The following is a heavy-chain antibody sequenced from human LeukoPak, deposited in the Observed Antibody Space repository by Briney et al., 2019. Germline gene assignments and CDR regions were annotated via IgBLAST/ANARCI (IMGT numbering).Heavy chain of an antibody. D-gene: IGHD6-6*01. CDR3: ATSTSMAAPFQH. Sequence: SETLSLTCTVSGGSISSSSYYWGWIRQPPGKGLEWIGSIYYSGSAYYNPSLKSRVTISVDTSKNQFSLKLSFVTAADTAVYYCATSTSMAAPFQHWGQGTLVTVSS. CDR2: IYYSGSA. CDR1: GGSISSSSYY. J-gene: IGHJ1*01. V-gene: IGHV4-39*01.